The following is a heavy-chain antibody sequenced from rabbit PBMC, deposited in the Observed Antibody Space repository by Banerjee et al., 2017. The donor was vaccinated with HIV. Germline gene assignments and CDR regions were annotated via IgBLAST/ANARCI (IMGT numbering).Heavy chain of an antibody. Sequence: QSLEESGGDLVKPGASLTLTCKASGFSYSGGYDMCWVRQAPGKGLEWIACIYTGHGGTYYASWARGRFTISKTSSTTVTLQMTSLTAADTATYFCARATRTMLINLWGPGTLVTVS. D-gene: IGHD2-1*01. V-gene: IGHV1S40*01. CDR2: IYTGHGGT. CDR1: GFSYSGGYD. J-gene: IGHJ4*01. CDR3: ARATRTMLINL.